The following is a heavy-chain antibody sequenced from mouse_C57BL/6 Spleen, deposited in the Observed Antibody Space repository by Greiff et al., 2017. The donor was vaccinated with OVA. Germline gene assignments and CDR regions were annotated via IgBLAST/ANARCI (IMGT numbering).Heavy chain of an antibody. V-gene: IGHV1-7*01. CDR3: ARSNSGAMDY. CDR2: INPSSGYT. J-gene: IGHJ4*01. CDR1: GYTFTSYW. Sequence: QVQLKESGAELAKPGASVTLSCKASGYTFTSYWMHWVKQRPGQGLEWIGYINPSSGYTKYNQKFKDKATLTADKSSSTAYMQLSSLTYEGSAVYYCARSNSGAMDYWGQGTSVTVSS. D-gene: IGHD2-5*01.